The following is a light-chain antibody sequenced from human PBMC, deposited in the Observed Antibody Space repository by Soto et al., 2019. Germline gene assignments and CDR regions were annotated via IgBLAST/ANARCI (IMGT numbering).Light chain of an antibody. Sequence: DFQMTQSPSTLSAYVGDRVTVTCRASRSISDWVAWYQQKPGKAPKLLIYKASSLESGVPSRFSGSGSESEFTLTISSLQPDDVATYYCQQYATLWTFGQGTKVELK. V-gene: IGKV1-5*03. J-gene: IGKJ1*01. CDR1: RSISDW. CDR2: KAS. CDR3: QQYATLWT.